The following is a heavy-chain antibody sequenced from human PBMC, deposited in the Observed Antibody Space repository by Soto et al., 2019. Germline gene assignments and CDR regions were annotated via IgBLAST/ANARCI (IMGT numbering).Heavy chain of an antibody. J-gene: IGHJ4*02. CDR1: GGSXSGYY. Sequence: SETLSLTCAVYGGSXSGYYWSWIRQPPGKGLEWIGEINHSGSTNYNPSLKSRVTISVDTSKNQFSLKLSSVTAADTAVYYCARADDFWSGYTYWGQGTLVTVS. CDR3: ARADDFWSGYTY. V-gene: IGHV4-34*01. D-gene: IGHD3-3*01. CDR2: INHSGST.